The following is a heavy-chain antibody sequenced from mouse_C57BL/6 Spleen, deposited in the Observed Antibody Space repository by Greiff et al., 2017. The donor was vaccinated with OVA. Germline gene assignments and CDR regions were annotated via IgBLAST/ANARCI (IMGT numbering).Heavy chain of an antibody. D-gene: IGHD2-10*01. CDR1: GYTFTSYW. CDR3: ARWDLAYYMDY. Sequence: QVQLQQPGAELVMPGASVKLSCKASGYTFTSYWMHWVKQRPGQGLEWIGEIDPSDSYTNYNQKFKGKSTLTVDKSSSTAYMQLSSLTSEDSAVYYCARWDLAYYMDYWGQGTSVTVSS. V-gene: IGHV1-69*01. J-gene: IGHJ4*01. CDR2: IDPSDSYT.